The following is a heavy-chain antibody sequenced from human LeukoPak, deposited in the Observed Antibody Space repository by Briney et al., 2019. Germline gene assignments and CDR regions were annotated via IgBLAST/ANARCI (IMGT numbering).Heavy chain of an antibody. CDR2: IYTGGTT. CDR3: AEFYGSGTYTFDH. V-gene: IGHV3-66*02. D-gene: IGHD3-10*01. J-gene: IGHJ4*02. CDR1: GFTVSSNY. Sequence: GGSLRLSCAASGFTVSSNYMSWVRQAPGKGLEWVSVIYTGGTTYYADSVKGRFTISRDNSKNTLYLQMNSLRAEDTAVYYCAEFYGSGTYTFDHWGQGTLVTVSS.